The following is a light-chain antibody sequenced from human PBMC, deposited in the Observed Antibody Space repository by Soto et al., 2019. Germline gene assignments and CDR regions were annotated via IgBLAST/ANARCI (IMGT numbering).Light chain of an antibody. CDR2: GAS. Sequence: EIVMTQSPATLSVSPGERATLSCRASQSVTSNLAWYQQKPGRAPRLLIYGASTMATGIPARFSGSGSGTEFTLPISNLQSEDFALYYCQHYFNWPYTFGQGTKLEIK. CDR3: QHYFNWPYT. J-gene: IGKJ2*01. CDR1: QSVTSN. V-gene: IGKV3-15*01.